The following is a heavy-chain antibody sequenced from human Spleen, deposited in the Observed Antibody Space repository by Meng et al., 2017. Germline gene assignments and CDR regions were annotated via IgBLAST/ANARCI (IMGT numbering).Heavy chain of an antibody. Sequence: QVQRQQWRAGLLKPSETLSLTCAFYGGSFSGYYWSWIRQPPGKGLEWIGEINHSGSTNYNPSLKSRVTISVDTSQNNLSLKLSSVTAADSAVYYCARGPTTMAHDFDYWGQGTLVTVSS. CDR2: INHSGST. CDR1: GGSFSGYY. J-gene: IGHJ4*02. CDR3: ARGPTTMAHDFDY. D-gene: IGHD4-11*01. V-gene: IGHV4-34*01.